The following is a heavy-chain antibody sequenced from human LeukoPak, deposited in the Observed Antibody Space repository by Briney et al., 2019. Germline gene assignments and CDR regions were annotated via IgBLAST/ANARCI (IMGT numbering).Heavy chain of an antibody. V-gene: IGHV3-7*01. CDR3: ARVGVFSSSWLLY. CDR1: GFTFSSYW. J-gene: IGHJ4*02. CDR2: IKQDGSEK. D-gene: IGHD6-13*01. Sequence: GGSLRLSCAASGFTFSSYWMSWVRQAPGKGLEWVANIKQDGSEKYYVDSVKGRFTISRDNAKNSLYLQMNSLRAEDTAVYYCARVGVFSSSWLLYWGRGTLVTVSS.